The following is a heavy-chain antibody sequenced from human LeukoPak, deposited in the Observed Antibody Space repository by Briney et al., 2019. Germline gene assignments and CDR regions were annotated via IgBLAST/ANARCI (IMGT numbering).Heavy chain of an antibody. V-gene: IGHV1-69*04. J-gene: IGHJ5*02. D-gene: IGHD3-3*01. CDR3: ARDQRITIFGVVPDWFDP. CDR2: IIPILGIA. Sequence: GASVKVSCKASGYTFTNYGISWVRQAPGQGLEWMGRIIPILGIANYAQKFQGRVTITADKSTSTAYMELSSLRSEDTAVYYCARDQRITIFGVVPDWFDPWGQGTLVTVSS. CDR1: GYTFTNYG.